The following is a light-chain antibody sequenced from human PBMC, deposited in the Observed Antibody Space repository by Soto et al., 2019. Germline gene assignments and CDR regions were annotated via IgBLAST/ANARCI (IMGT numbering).Light chain of an antibody. CDR2: GAS. Sequence: EIVMTQSPATLSVSPGERATLSCRASQSVSSNLAWYQQKPGQAPRLLIYGASTRATGIPDRFSGSASGTEFTLTISSLQSEDFAVYYCQQYNNWPRTFGQGTRLEI. J-gene: IGKJ5*01. CDR3: QQYNNWPRT. CDR1: QSVSSN. V-gene: IGKV3-15*01.